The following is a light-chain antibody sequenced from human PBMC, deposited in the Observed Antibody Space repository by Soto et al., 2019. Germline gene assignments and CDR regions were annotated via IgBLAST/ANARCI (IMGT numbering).Light chain of an antibody. CDR3: QQYNSYSVT. Sequence: DIQMTQSPSTLSASVGDRVTITCRASQSISSWLAWYQQKPGKAPKLLIYDASSLESGVPSRFSGSGSGTEFTLTISILQPDDSATYYCQQYNSYSVTFGGGTKVEIK. J-gene: IGKJ4*01. CDR1: QSISSW. CDR2: DAS. V-gene: IGKV1-5*01.